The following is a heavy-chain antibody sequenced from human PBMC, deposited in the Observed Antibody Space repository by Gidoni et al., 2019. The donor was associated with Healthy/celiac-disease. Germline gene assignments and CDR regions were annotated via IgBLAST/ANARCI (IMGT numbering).Heavy chain of an antibody. CDR1: GYTLTSYD. V-gene: IGHV1-46*01. CDR3: AREGLAYYYDSSGYYWFDP. Sequence: QVQLVQSGAEVKKPGASVKVSCKASGYTLTSYDMRWVRQAPGQGLEWMGIINPSSGSTSYAQKFQGRVTMTRDTSTSTVYMELSSLRSEDTAVYYCAREGLAYYYDSSGYYWFDPWGQGTLVTVSS. D-gene: IGHD3-22*01. J-gene: IGHJ5*02. CDR2: INPSSGST.